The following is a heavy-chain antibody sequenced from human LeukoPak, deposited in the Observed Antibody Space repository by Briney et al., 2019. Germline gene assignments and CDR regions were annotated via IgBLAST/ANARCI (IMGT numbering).Heavy chain of an antibody. J-gene: IGHJ4*02. CDR3: ARTWNGQYFDY. Sequence: SETLSLTCAVYGESFSGYYWSWIRQPPGKGLEWIGEINHSGSTNYNPSLKCRVTISIDTSKNQFSLKLSSVTAADTAVYYCARTWNGQYFDYWGQGTLVTVSS. D-gene: IGHD3-3*01. CDR2: INHSGST. CDR1: GESFSGYY. V-gene: IGHV4-34*01.